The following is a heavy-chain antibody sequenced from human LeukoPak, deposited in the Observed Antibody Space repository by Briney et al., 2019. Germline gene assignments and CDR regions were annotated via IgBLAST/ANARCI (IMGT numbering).Heavy chain of an antibody. V-gene: IGHV3-30-3*01. CDR1: GFTFSSYA. CDR2: ISYDGSNK. Sequence: AGGSLRLSCAASGFTFSSYAMHWVRQAPGKGLEWVAVISYDGSNKYYADSVKGRFTISRDNSKNTLYLQMNSLRAEDTAVYYCAREYMDFWREGFDYWGQGTLVTVSS. D-gene: IGHD3-3*01. J-gene: IGHJ4*02. CDR3: AREYMDFWREGFDY.